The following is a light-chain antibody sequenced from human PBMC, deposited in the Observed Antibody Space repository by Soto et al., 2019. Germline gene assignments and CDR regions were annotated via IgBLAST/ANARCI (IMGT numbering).Light chain of an antibody. J-gene: IGLJ1*01. CDR1: SSDVGGYNY. V-gene: IGLV2-8*01. Sequence: QSALTQPPSASGSPGQSVAISCTGTSSDVGGYNYVSWYQQYPGKAPKLMIYDVTKRPSGVPDRFSGSKSGNTASLTVSGLQAEDEADYYCSSYAGTHVVFGTGTKVTAL. CDR3: SSYAGTHVV. CDR2: DVT.